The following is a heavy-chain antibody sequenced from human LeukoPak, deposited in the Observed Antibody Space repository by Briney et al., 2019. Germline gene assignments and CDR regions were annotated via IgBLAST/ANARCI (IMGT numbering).Heavy chain of an antibody. CDR2: IYYSGST. V-gene: IGHV4-59*08. Sequence: LETLSLTCTVSGGSISSYYWSWIRQPPGKGLEWIGYIYYSGSTNYNPSLKSRVTISVDTSKNQFSLKLSSVTAADTAVYYCARQGVVPAAINYWGQGTLVTVSS. J-gene: IGHJ4*02. D-gene: IGHD2-2*02. CDR1: GGSISSYY. CDR3: ARQGVVPAAINY.